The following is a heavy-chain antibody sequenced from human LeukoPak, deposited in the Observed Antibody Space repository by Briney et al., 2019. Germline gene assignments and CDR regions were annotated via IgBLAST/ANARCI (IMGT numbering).Heavy chain of an antibody. D-gene: IGHD2-15*01. J-gene: IGHJ4*02. Sequence: GGSLRLSCAASGFAFSNFWMGWVRQAPGKGLEWVSYISSSGSTIYYADSVKGRFTISRDNAKNSLYLQMNSLRAEDTAVYYCIRQKRNIVVVVAAIDYWGQGTLVTVSS. CDR3: IRQKRNIVVVVAAIDY. CDR1: GFAFSNFW. V-gene: IGHV3-11*01. CDR2: ISSSGSTI.